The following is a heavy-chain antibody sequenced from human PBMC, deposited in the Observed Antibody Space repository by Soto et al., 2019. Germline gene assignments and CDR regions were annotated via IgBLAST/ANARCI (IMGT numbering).Heavy chain of an antibody. CDR3: ARGFPYGDYAY. CDR1: GYTFIDYG. D-gene: IGHD4-17*01. CDR2: INADNGNT. V-gene: IGHV1-18*01. J-gene: IGHJ4*02. Sequence: QVHLVQSGGEVKKPGASVKVSCKAAGYTFIDYGIGWVRQAPGQGLEWMGWINADNGNTNYAPKLQGRVTMTADTSTSTAYMELRSLRSDDTAMYYCARGFPYGDYAYWRQGTLVTVSS.